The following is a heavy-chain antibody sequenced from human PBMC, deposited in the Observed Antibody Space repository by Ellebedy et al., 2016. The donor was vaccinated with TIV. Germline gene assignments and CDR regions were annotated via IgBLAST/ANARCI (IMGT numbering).Heavy chain of an antibody. Sequence: ASVKVSXXASGYTFTSYGISWVRQAPGQGLEWMGWISAYNGNTNYAQKFQGRVTMTRDTSISTAYMELSRLRSDDTAVYYCASLRLGIGGDYWGQGTLVTVSS. D-gene: IGHD3-16*01. J-gene: IGHJ4*02. CDR3: ASLRLGIGGDY. CDR1: GYTFTSYG. V-gene: IGHV1-18*01. CDR2: ISAYNGNT.